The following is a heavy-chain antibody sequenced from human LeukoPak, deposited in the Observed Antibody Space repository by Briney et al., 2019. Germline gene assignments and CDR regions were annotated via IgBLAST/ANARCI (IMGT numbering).Heavy chain of an antibody. V-gene: IGHV4-59*01. CDR1: GGSIGSYY. Sequence: PETLSLTRTVSGGSIGSYYWSWIRQPPGKGLEWIGYIHYSGSTNHNPSLKSRVTLSIDTSKNQISLSLTSVTAADTAVYYCAGYGNYWDWYFDLWGRGTLVTVSS. D-gene: IGHD4-11*01. J-gene: IGHJ2*01. CDR2: IHYSGST. CDR3: AGYGNYWDWYFDL.